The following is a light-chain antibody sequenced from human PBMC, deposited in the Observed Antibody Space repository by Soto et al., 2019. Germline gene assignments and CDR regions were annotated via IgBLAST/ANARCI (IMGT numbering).Light chain of an antibody. CDR2: DVC. CDR3: NSYTSSSTTV. CDR1: RSDVGGYNY. Sequence: QSALTQPASLSGSPGQSITISCTGTRSDVGGYNYVTWYQQHPGKAPKLMIYDVCNRPSGVSNRFSGSKSGNTASLTISGLQAEDEADYYCNSYTSSSTTVFGGGTKLTVL. J-gene: IGLJ2*01. V-gene: IGLV2-14*01.